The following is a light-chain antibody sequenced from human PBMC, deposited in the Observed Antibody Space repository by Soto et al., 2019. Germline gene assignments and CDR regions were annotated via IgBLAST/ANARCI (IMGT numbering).Light chain of an antibody. CDR2: GAS. J-gene: IGKJ4*01. Sequence: EIVMTPSPATLSASPGERVTLPCRASQNTRCNLVWYQQKPGQPPRLLIHGASTSDTGLPARFTGSGSGTEFTLIISRLQSEDFAIYYWRQSDGWPPGISFGGGTKVDLK. V-gene: IGKV3-15*01. CDR3: RQSDGWPPGIS. CDR1: QNTRCN.